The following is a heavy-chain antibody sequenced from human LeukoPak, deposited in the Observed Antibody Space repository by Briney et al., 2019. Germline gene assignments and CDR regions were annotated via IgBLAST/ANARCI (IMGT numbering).Heavy chain of an antibody. Sequence: SETLSLTCAVSGYSISSGNYWGWIRQPPGNGLEWIGSIYHSGRTYYNQYLKSQVTISVDTSKNQFSLKLSSVTAADTAVYYCARDPMYYYDSSGYSGGPYWYFDLWGRGTLVTVSS. CDR1: GYSISSGNY. J-gene: IGHJ2*01. D-gene: IGHD3-22*01. V-gene: IGHV4-38-2*02. CDR2: IYHSGRT. CDR3: ARDPMYYYDSSGYSGGPYWYFDL.